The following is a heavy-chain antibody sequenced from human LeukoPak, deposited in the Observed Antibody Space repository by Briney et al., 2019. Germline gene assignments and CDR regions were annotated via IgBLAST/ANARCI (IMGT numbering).Heavy chain of an antibody. J-gene: IGHJ4*02. CDR1: GFTFSSYS. Sequence: GGSLRLSCAASGFTFSSYSMNWVRQAPGKGLEWVSSISSSSSYIYYADSVKGRFTISRDNAKNSLYLQMNSLRAEDTAVYYCARDTRVVAATYDYWGQGTLVTVSS. CDR3: ARDTRVVAATYDY. CDR2: ISSSSSYI. V-gene: IGHV3-21*01. D-gene: IGHD2-15*01.